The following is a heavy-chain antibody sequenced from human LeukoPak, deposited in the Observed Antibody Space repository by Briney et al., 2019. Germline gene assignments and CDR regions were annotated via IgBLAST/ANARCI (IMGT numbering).Heavy chain of an antibody. J-gene: IGHJ4*02. V-gene: IGHV4-4*02. Sequence: SETLSLTCAVSGCSISSSNWWSWVRQPPGKGLEWIGEIYHSGSTNYNPSLKSRVTISVDKSKNQFSLKLSSVTAADTAVYYCARGRETYYYDSSGYVYYFDYWGQGTLVTVSS. D-gene: IGHD3-22*01. CDR3: ARGRETYYYDSSGYVYYFDY. CDR2: IYHSGST. CDR1: GCSISSSNW.